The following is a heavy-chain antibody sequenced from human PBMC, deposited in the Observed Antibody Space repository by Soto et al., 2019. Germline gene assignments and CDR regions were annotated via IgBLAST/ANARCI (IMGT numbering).Heavy chain of an antibody. CDR3: ARVPTSIPRLRWDKYFDY. Sequence: SETLSLTCAVYGGSFSGYYWSWIRQPPGKGLEWIGEINHSGSTNYNPSLKSRVTISVDTSKNQFSLKLSSVTAADTAVYYCARVPTSIPRLRWDKYFDYWGQGTLVTVSS. CDR1: GGSFSGYY. CDR2: INHSGST. J-gene: IGHJ4*02. D-gene: IGHD4-17*01. V-gene: IGHV4-34*01.